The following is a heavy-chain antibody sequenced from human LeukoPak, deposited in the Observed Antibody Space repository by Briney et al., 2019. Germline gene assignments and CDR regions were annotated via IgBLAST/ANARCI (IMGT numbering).Heavy chain of an antibody. CDR3: ARQWYYYDSSGYLMGAFDI. CDR1: GYIFTSYW. V-gene: IGHV5-51*01. CDR2: IYPGDSDT. J-gene: IGHJ3*02. Sequence: GASLKISCKGSGYIFTSYWIAWVRQLPGKGLEWMGIIYPGDSDTRYSPSFQGQVTISADKSISTAYLQWSSLKASDTAMYYCARQWYYYDSSGYLMGAFDIWGQGTMVTVSS. D-gene: IGHD3-22*01.